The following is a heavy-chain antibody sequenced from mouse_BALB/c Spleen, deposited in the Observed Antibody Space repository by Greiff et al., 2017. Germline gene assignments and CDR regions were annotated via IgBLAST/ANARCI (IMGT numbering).Heavy chain of an antibody. CDR3: IIYYDYEGDFFAY. CDR1: GYTFTSYW. Sequence: LQQPGSELVRPGASVKLSCKASGYTFTSYWMHWVKQRPGQGLEWIGNIYPGSGSTNYDEKFKSKATLTVDTSSSTAYMQLSSLTSEDSAVYYCIIYYDYEGDFFAYWGQGTLVTVSA. J-gene: IGHJ3*01. V-gene: IGHV1S22*01. CDR2: IYPGSGST. D-gene: IGHD2-4*01.